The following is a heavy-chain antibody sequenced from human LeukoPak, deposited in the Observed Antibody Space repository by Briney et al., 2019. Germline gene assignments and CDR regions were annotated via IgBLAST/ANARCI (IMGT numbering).Heavy chain of an antibody. CDR1: GFTVTNNY. V-gene: IGHV3-66*01. Sequence: GGSLRLSCAASGFTVTNNYMSWVRQAPGKGLEWVSVIYGGGSTYYADSVKGRFTISRDNSKNTVYLQMNSPRAEDTAVYYCARDTPPLPMTAVTPTDYWGQGTLVTVSS. D-gene: IGHD4-17*01. CDR3: ARDTPPLPMTAVTPTDY. CDR2: IYGGGST. J-gene: IGHJ4*02.